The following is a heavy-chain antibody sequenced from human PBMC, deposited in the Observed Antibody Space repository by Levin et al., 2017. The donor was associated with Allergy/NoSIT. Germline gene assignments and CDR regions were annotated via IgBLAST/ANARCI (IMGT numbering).Heavy chain of an antibody. CDR2: INPNSGGT. CDR3: AREGVYCTNGVCPLSD. D-gene: IGHD2-8*01. Sequence: AASVKVSCKASGYTFTGYYMHWVRQAPGQGLEWMGWINPNSGGTNYAQKFQGRVTMTRDTSISTAYMELSRLRSDDTAVYYCAREGVYCTNGVCPLSDWGQGTLVTVSS. CDR1: GYTFTGYY. V-gene: IGHV1-2*02. J-gene: IGHJ4*02.